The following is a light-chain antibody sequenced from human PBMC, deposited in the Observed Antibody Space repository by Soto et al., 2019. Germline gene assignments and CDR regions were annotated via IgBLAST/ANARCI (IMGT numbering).Light chain of an antibody. CDR1: QRITNNF. J-gene: IGKJ4*01. CDR3: QQYHTWPIT. Sequence: EIVLTQSPGTLSLSPGERATLSCRASQRITNNFLAWFQQKPGLAPRLLIHGASTRASGVPDRFSGGGSGTDFVLTISRLEPEDFAVYYCQQYHTWPITFGGGTKVEIK. V-gene: IGKV3-20*01. CDR2: GAS.